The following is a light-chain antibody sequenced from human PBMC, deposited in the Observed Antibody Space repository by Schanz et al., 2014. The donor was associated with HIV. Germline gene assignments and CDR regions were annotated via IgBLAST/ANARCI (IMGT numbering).Light chain of an antibody. CDR3: QQFHTYPYT. V-gene: IGKV1-5*03. Sequence: IQMTQSPSTVSTSVGDRVTITCRASQTIGRLLAWYQQKPGRAPKLLIYKASSLESGVPSRFSGSGSGTEFTLTISGLLPDDFATYFCQQFHTYPYTFGQGTKLEIK. J-gene: IGKJ2*01. CDR1: QTIGRL. CDR2: KAS.